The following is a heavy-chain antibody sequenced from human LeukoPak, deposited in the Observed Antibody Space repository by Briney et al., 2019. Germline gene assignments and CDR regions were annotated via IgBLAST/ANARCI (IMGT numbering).Heavy chain of an antibody. CDR1: GFTFSSYA. V-gene: IGHV3-53*01. Sequence: PGGSLRLSCAASGFTFSSYAMHWVRQAPGKGLEWVSVIYSGGSTYYADSVKGRFTISRDNSKNTLYLQMNSLRAEDTAVYYCARGKGRYFDWLLFEGLDYWGQGTLVTVSS. J-gene: IGHJ4*02. CDR3: ARGKGRYFDWLLFEGLDY. D-gene: IGHD3-9*01. CDR2: IYSGGST.